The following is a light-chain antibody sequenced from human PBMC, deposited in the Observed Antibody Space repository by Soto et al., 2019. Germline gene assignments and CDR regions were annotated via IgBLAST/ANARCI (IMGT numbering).Light chain of an antibody. CDR1: QSISSW. J-gene: IGKJ1*01. Sequence: DIQMSQSPSTLSASVADRVTITCRASQSISSWLAWYQQKPGKAPKLLIYDASSLESGVPSRFSGSGSGTEFTLTISSLQPDDFATYYCQQYNRSPLTFGQGTKVDIK. V-gene: IGKV1-5*01. CDR2: DAS. CDR3: QQYNRSPLT.